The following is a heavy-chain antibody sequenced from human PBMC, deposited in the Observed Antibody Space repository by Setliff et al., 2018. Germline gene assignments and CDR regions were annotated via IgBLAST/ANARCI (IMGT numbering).Heavy chain of an antibody. CDR3: VRDWYTSGWYEVDN. CDR1: GFTFSSYD. Sequence: GGSLRLSCAASGFTFSSYDMHWVRQAPGKGLEWLTFIRYDGSNKYYADSVKGRFTISRDNSKNTLYLQMNSLRAEDTAVYYCVRDWYTSGWYEVDNWGQGTLVTVSS. J-gene: IGHJ4*02. CDR2: IRYDGSNK. D-gene: IGHD6-19*01. V-gene: IGHV3-30*02.